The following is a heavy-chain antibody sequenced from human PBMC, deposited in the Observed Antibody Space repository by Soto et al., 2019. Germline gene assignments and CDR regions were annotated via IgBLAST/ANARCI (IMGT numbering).Heavy chain of an antibody. V-gene: IGHV1-69*13. CDR3: ARFSGIAVGGRTPRFHY. D-gene: IGHD6-19*01. Sequence: SVKISCKASGGTFSSYAISWVRQAPGQGLEWMGGIIPIFGTANYAQKFQGRVTITADESTSTAYMDMSSLRYEDMGVYYCARFSGIAVGGRTPRFHYWGQGTLVIV. J-gene: IGHJ4*02. CDR2: IIPIFGTA. CDR1: GGTFSSYA.